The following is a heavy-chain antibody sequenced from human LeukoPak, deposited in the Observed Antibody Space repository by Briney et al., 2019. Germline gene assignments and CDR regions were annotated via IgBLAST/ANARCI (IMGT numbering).Heavy chain of an antibody. V-gene: IGHV1-18*01. CDR2: ISAYNGNT. Sequence: GESLKISCKASGYTFTSYGISWVRQAPGQGLEWMGWISAYNGNTNYAQKLQGRVTMTTDTSTSTAYLELRSLRSDDTAVYYCAREIHDNWFVPWGQGTLVTVSS. CDR3: AREIHDNWFVP. J-gene: IGHJ5*02. D-gene: IGHD5-18*01. CDR1: GYTFTSYG.